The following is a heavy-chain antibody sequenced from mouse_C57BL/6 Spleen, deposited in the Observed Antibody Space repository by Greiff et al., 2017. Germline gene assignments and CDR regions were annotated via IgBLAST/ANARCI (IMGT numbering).Heavy chain of an antibody. J-gene: IGHJ3*01. CDR1: GYTFTSYG. CDR3: ARGGTAQATAWFAY. Sequence: LQESGAELARPGASVKLSCKASGYTFTSYGISWVKQRTGQGLEWIGEIYPRSGNTYYNAKFKGKATRTADKSSSTAYMELRSLTSEDSAVYFCARGGTAQATAWFAYWGQGTLVTVSA. CDR2: IYPRSGNT. D-gene: IGHD3-2*02. V-gene: IGHV1-81*01.